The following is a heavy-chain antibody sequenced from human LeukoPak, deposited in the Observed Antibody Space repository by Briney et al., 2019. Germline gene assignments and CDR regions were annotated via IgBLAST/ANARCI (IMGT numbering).Heavy chain of an antibody. V-gene: IGHV4-61*01. J-gene: IGHJ3*02. CDR3: ARDRGEQQLPYTGYAFDI. CDR1: GGSISSRSYY. CDR2: IYYSGST. Sequence: SETLSLTCTVSGGSISSRSYYWGWIRQPPGKGLEWIGYIYYSGSTNYNPSLKSRVTISVDTSKNQFSLKLSSVTAADTAVYYCARDRGEQQLPYTGYAFDIWGQGTMVTVSS. D-gene: IGHD6-13*01.